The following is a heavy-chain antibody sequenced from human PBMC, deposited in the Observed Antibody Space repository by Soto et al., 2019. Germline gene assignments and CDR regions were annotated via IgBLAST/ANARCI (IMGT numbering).Heavy chain of an antibody. CDR1: GFTFSNYA. V-gene: IGHV3-23*01. CDR2: VSIGGST. CDR3: AKRRGAGGHFDY. D-gene: IGHD2-15*01. Sequence: GGSLRLSCAASGFTFSNYAMGWVRQGPGKGLEWVAVVSIGGSTHYADSVRGRYTISRDNSKNTLSLQMNSLTAEDTAVYFCAKRRGAGGHFDYWGQGALVTVSS. J-gene: IGHJ4*02.